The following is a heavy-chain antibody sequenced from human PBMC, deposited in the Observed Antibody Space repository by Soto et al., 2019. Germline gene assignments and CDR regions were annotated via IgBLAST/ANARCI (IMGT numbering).Heavy chain of an antibody. CDR1: GASVNSNNW. V-gene: IGHV4-4*02. J-gene: IGHJ4*02. CDR2: TYRSGTT. Sequence: QVQLQESGPRLVKPSGTLSLTCVVSGASVNSNNWWSWVRQSPGKGLEWIGETYRSGTTNYNASLASRASISMDQSNNQISLHMISLTVADTAVYYCARHIAVPTTRGFDYRGQGILVTVSS. D-gene: IGHD6-19*01. CDR3: ARHIAVPTTRGFDY.